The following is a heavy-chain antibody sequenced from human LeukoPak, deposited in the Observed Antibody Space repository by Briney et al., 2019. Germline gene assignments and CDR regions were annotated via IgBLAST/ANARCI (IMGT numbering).Heavy chain of an antibody. Sequence: ASVKVSCKASGYTFTSYGISWVRQAPGQGLEWMGWISAYNGNTNYAQKLQGRVTMTTDTSTSTAYMELRSLRSDDTAVYYCARAYDFYTYYYMDVWGKGTTVTVSS. D-gene: IGHD3-3*01. CDR3: ARAYDFYTYYYMDV. CDR1: GYTFTSYG. V-gene: IGHV1-18*01. J-gene: IGHJ6*03. CDR2: ISAYNGNT.